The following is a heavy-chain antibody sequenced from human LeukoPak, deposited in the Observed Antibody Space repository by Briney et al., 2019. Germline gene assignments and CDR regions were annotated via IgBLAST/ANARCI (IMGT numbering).Heavy chain of an antibody. CDR1: GFTFDDYG. CDR3: ARDLHTDNWPTPIYFDY. Sequence: PGGSLRLSCAASGFTFDDYGMSWVRQAPGKGLEWVPGINWNGGSTGYADSVKGRFTISRDNAKNSLYLQMNSLRAEDTALYYCARDLHTDNWPTPIYFDYWGQGTLVTVSS. V-gene: IGHV3-20*04. D-gene: IGHD1-20*01. J-gene: IGHJ4*02. CDR2: INWNGGST.